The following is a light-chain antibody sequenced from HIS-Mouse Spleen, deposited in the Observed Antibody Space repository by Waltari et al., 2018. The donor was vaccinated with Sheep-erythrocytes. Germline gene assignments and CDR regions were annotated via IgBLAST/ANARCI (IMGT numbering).Light chain of an antibody. CDR2: AAS. Sequence: DIQLTQSPSFLSASVGDRVTITCRASQGISSYLAWYMQKPGKAPNLLIYAASTLQSGVPSRFSGSGSGTEFTLTISSLQPEDFATYYCQQLNSYPHTFGQGTKLEIK. V-gene: IGKV1-9*01. CDR1: QGISSY. CDR3: QQLNSYPHT. J-gene: IGKJ2*01.